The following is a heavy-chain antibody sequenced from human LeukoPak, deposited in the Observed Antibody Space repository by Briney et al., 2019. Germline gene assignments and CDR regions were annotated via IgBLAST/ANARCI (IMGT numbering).Heavy chain of an antibody. D-gene: IGHD6-19*01. J-gene: IGHJ5*02. Sequence: GGSLRLSCAASGFSFSSYVMHWVRQAPGMGLEWVAVISHDGSNEYYPDSVKGRFTISRDNSKNTLYLQMNSLRGDDTAVYYCARDSSGSYNWFDPWGQGTLVTVSS. CDR1: GFSFSSYV. CDR2: ISHDGSNE. V-gene: IGHV3-30*04. CDR3: ARDSSGSYNWFDP.